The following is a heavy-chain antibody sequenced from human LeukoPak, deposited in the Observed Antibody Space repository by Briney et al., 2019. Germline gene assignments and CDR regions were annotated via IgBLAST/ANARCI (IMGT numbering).Heavy chain of an antibody. V-gene: IGHV3-48*03. Sequence: PRGSLRVSSAASGFTFSSYEMNWVRQAPGKGLEWVSYISSSGSTIYYADSVKGRFTISRDNAKNSLYLQMNSLRAEDTAVYYCVRDHHRRLYDSQARDTFDIWGRGTMVTVSS. CDR3: VRDHHRRLYDSQARDTFDI. CDR2: ISSSGSTI. CDR1: GFTFSSYE. J-gene: IGHJ3*02. D-gene: IGHD5/OR15-5a*01.